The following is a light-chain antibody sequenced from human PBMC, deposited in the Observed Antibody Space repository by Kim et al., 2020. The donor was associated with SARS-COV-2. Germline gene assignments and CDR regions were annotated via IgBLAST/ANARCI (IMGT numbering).Light chain of an antibody. J-gene: IGLJ2*01. Sequence: VSPGQTASITCSGDKSGDKYACWYQQKPGQSPVLGIYQDSKRPSGIPERFSGSNSGNTATLTISGTQAMDEADYYCQAWDSSTVVFGGGTQLTVL. CDR2: QDS. CDR3: QAWDSSTVV. CDR1: KSGDKY. V-gene: IGLV3-1*01.